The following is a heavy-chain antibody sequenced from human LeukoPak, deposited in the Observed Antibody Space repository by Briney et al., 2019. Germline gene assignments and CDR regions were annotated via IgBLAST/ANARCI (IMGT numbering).Heavy chain of an antibody. CDR3: AREGIAAAGPDY. D-gene: IGHD6-13*01. CDR2: IYTSGST. CDR1: GGSISSYY. J-gene: IGHJ4*02. V-gene: IGHV4-4*07. Sequence: ETLSLTSTVAGGSISSYYWSWFLQHAGKGLEGIGRIYTSGSTNYNPSLKSRVTISVDKSKNQFSLKLSSVTAADTAVYYCAREGIAAAGPDYWGQGTLVTVSS.